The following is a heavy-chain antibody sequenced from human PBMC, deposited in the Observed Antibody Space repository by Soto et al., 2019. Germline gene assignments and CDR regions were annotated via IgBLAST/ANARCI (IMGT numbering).Heavy chain of an antibody. CDR3: ARERIAAAAALGY. Sequence: GASVKVSCKASGGTFSSYAISWVRQAPGQGLEWMGGIIPIFGTANYAQKFQGRVTITADESTSTAYMELSSLRSEDTAVYYCARERIAAAAALGYWGQGTLVTVSS. V-gene: IGHV1-69*13. CDR2: IIPIFGTA. CDR1: GGTFSSYA. J-gene: IGHJ4*02. D-gene: IGHD6-13*01.